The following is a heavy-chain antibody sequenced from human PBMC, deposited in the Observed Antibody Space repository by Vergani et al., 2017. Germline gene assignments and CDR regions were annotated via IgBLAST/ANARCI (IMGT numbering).Heavy chain of an antibody. CDR3: ARDRSVDAAPFGGTIDYYYYYGMDV. CDR2: INPSGGST. CDR1: GYTFTSYY. D-gene: IGHD3-3*01. J-gene: IGHJ6*02. V-gene: IGHV1-46*01. Sequence: QVQLVQSGAEVKKPGASVKVSCKASGYTFTSYYMHWVRQAPGQGLEWMGIINPSGGSTSYAQKFQGRVTMTRDTSTSTVYMELSSLRSEDTAVYYCARDRSVDAAPFGGTIDYYYYYGMDVWGQGTTVTVSS.